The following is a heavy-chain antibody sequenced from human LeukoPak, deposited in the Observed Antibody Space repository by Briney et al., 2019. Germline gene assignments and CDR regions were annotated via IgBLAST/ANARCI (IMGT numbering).Heavy chain of an antibody. CDR3: AELGITMIGGV. Sequence: PGGSLRLSCEASGFTFNTYAMSWVRQAPGKGLEWVSHISSSGSTIYYADSVKGRFTISRDNAKNSLYLQMNSLRAEDTAVYYCAELGITMIGGVWGKGTTVTISS. J-gene: IGHJ6*04. CDR1: GFTFNTYA. V-gene: IGHV3-48*03. CDR2: ISSSGSTI. D-gene: IGHD3-10*02.